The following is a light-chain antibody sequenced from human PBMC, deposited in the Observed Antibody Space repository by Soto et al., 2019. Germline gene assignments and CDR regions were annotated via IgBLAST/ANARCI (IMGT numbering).Light chain of an antibody. CDR1: QSISSY. CDR2: AAS. Sequence: DIQMTQSPSSLSASVGDRVTITCRASQSISSYLNWYQQKPGKAPKLLIYAASSVQSGVPSRFSGSGSGTDFTLTISSLQPADFATYSCQQSYSTPRTFGQGTKVEIK. J-gene: IGKJ1*01. V-gene: IGKV1-39*01. CDR3: QQSYSTPRT.